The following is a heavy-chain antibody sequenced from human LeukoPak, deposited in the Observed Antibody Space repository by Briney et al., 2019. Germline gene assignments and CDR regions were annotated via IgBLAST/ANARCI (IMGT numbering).Heavy chain of an antibody. CDR1: GGTFSSYA. D-gene: IGHD3-22*01. CDR2: IIPIFGTA. V-gene: IGHV1-69*05. CDR3: ARGDDSSGYYFDY. Sequence: SVKVSCKASGGTFSSYAISWVRQAPGQGLEWMGGIIPIFGTANYAQKFQGRVTITTDESTSTVYMELSSLRSEDTAVYYCARGDDSSGYYFDYWGQGTLVTVSS. J-gene: IGHJ4*02.